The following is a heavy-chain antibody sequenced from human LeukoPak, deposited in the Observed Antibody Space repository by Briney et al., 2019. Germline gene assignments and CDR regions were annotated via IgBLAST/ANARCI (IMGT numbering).Heavy chain of an antibody. CDR2: ISWNSGSI. J-gene: IGHJ6*02. V-gene: IGHV3-9*01. CDR1: GFTFDDYA. Sequence: GGSLRLSCADSGFTFDDYAVHWVRQAPGKGLEWVSGISWNSGSIGYADSVKGRFTISRDNAKNSLYLQLNSLRAEDTALYYCAKDIAGYDYYYYGMDVWGQGTTVTVSS. CDR3: AKDIAGYDYYYYGMDV. D-gene: IGHD3-16*01.